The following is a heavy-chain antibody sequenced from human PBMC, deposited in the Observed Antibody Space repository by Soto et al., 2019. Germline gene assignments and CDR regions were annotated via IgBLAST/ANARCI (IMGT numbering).Heavy chain of an antibody. Sequence: SVKVSCKASGFTFFTSAVQWVRQARGQRLEWIGWIVVGSGNTNYAQKFQERVTITRDMSTNTAYMELSSLRSEDTAVYYCAADPYCGGDCYFDCWGQGIMVTVS. J-gene: IGHJ4*02. D-gene: IGHD2-21*02. CDR1: GFTFFTSA. CDR2: IVVGSGNT. CDR3: AADPYCGGDCYFDC. V-gene: IGHV1-58*01.